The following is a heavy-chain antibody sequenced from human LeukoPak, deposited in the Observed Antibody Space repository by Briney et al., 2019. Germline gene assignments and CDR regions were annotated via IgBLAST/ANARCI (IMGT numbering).Heavy chain of an antibody. Sequence: GGSLRLSCAASGFTLSSYGMHWVRQAPGKGLEWVANIKQDESEKYYVDSVKGRFTISRDNAKNSLYLQMNSLRAEDTAVYYCARDFEISSGWGQGTLVTVSS. V-gene: IGHV3-7*01. CDR3: ARDFEISSG. D-gene: IGHD6-19*01. J-gene: IGHJ4*02. CDR1: GFTLSSYG. CDR2: IKQDESEK.